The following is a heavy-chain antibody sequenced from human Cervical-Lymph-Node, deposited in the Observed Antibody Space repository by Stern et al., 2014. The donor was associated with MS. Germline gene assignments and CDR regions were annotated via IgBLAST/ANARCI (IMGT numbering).Heavy chain of an antibody. D-gene: IGHD2-21*02. V-gene: IGHV1-69*01. Sequence: VQLVESGAELKRPGSSVTVSCKSSGDTFSGHSISWVRRAPGHGLEWVGGISPLFGAADYAQIFQGRVTMTADESTTPAYMDLSSLRSEDTAMYYCARGAYCGGDCYWGWFDSWGQGTLVTVSS. CDR3: ARGAYCGGDCYWGWFDS. CDR1: GDTFSGHS. CDR2: ISPLFGAA. J-gene: IGHJ5*01.